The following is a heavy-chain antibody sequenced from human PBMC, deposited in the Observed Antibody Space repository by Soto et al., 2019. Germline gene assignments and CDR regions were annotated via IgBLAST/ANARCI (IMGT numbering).Heavy chain of an antibody. CDR1: GYTFTSYS. Sequence: QVQLVQSGAEVKRPGASVKVSCKASGYTFTSYSFSWVRQAPGQGPEWMGWSSGSNGKTTFAQKCQGRVTMTTDTFTNTAYMELRSLNPDDPAVYYCTRVVTGYYYMDVWGTGTTVAVSS. CDR2: SSGSNGKT. D-gene: IGHD5-18*01. CDR3: TRVVTGYYYMDV. V-gene: IGHV1-18*01. J-gene: IGHJ6*03.